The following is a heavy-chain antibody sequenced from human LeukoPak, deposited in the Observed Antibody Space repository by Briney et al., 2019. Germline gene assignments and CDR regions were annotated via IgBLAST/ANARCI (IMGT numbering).Heavy chain of an antibody. CDR3: ARGASAYDSSCYPTEENWFDP. Sequence: SETLSLTCAVYGGSFSGYYWSWIRQPPGKGLEWSGEINNSGSTNYNQSLKSRITITVATFNNQFFLKLSPVTADATAVYYCARGASAYDSSCYPTEENWFDPWGQGTLVTVSS. J-gene: IGHJ5*02. D-gene: IGHD3-22*01. CDR2: INNSGST. V-gene: IGHV4-34*01. CDR1: GGSFSGYY.